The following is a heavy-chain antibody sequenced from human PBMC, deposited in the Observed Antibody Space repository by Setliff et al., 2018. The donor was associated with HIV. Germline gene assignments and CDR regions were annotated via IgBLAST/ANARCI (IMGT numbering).Heavy chain of an antibody. CDR3: AREIYGGNSRPFDY. CDR2: IYYNGNT. J-gene: IGHJ4*02. CDR1: GYSVSSGYY. Sequence: LSLTCTVSGYSVSSGYYWGWIRQPPGKGLEWIGYIYYNGNTNYNPSLKSRVTISVDTSKNQLSLKLSSVTAADTAVYYCAREIYGGNSRPFDYWGQGTLVTVSS. V-gene: IGHV4-61*01. D-gene: IGHD4-17*01.